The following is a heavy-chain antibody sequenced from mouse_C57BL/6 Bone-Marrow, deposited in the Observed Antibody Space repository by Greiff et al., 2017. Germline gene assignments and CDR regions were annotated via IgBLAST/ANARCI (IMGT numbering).Heavy chain of an antibody. D-gene: IGHD2-13*01. V-gene: IGHV5-6*01. Sequence: EVKLQESGGDLVKPGGSLKLSCAASGFTFSSYGMSWVRQTPDKRLEWVATISSGGSYTYYPDSVTGRFTISRDNANNTLYMQMSSLKSEDTAMYYCARHLCDDGLDYWGQGTSVTVSS. J-gene: IGHJ4*01. CDR2: ISSGGSYT. CDR3: ARHLCDDGLDY. CDR1: GFTFSSYG.